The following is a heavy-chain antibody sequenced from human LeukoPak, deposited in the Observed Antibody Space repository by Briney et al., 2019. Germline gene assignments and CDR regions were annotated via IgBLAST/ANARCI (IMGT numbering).Heavy chain of an antibody. CDR1: GFTFDDYA. J-gene: IGHJ4*02. Sequence: PGGSLRLSCAASGFTFDDYAMHWVRQAPGKGLEWVSGISWNSGSIGYADSVKGRFTISRDNAKNSLYLQMNSLRTEDTALYYCAKDMKSGYDWTDYFDYWGQGTLVTVSS. V-gene: IGHV3-9*01. CDR2: ISWNSGSI. CDR3: AKDMKSGYDWTDYFDY. D-gene: IGHD5-12*01.